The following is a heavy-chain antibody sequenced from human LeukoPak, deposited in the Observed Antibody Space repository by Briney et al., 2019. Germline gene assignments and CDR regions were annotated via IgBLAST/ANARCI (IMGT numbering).Heavy chain of an antibody. J-gene: IGHJ4*02. V-gene: IGHV4-61*02. CDR1: GGSISSGNYF. CDR3: AIRGPSGSEGRAFDY. CDR2: IYTNGST. Sequence: SQTLSLTCTVSGGSISSGNYFWSWTRQPAGKGLEWIGRIYTNGSTNYSPSLKSRVSISVDTSKNQFSLNLSSVIAADTAVYYCAIRGPSGSEGRAFDYWGQGALVTVSS. D-gene: IGHD3-10*01.